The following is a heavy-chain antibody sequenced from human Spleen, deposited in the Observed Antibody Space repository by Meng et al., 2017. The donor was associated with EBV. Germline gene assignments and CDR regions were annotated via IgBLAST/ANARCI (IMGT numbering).Heavy chain of an antibody. J-gene: IGHJ2*01. CDR1: GASVSRGNYY. CDR3: ARRGYSRRFFDL. V-gene: IGHV4-61*03. D-gene: IGHD6-13*01. CDR2: IYYSGST. Sequence: QVQLQEPGPGLVKPSETLSLTCNVSGASVSRGNYYWSWIRQPPGKGLEWIGYIYYSGSTNYNSSLKSRVAISVDASKNHFSLTLSSVTAADTAVYYCARRGYSRRFFDLWGRGTLVTVSS.